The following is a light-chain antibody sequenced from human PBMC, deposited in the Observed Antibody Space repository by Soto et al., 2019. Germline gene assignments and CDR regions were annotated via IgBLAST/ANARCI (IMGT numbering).Light chain of an antibody. V-gene: IGLV2-14*01. J-gene: IGLJ2*01. Sequence: QSVLTQPASVSGSPGQSITISCTGTSSDIGGYKYVSWYQQHPGKAPKLIIYEVTNRPSGVSDRFSGSKSGNTASLTISGLQTEDEADYYCCSYAGSYTLVFGGGTKVTVL. CDR2: EVT. CDR1: SSDIGGYKY. CDR3: CSYAGSYTLV.